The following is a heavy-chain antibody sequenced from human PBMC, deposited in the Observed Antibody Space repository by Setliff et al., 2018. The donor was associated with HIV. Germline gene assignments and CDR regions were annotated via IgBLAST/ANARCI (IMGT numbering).Heavy chain of an antibody. D-gene: IGHD1-26*01. CDR1: GDSVSNVGYY. Sequence: SETLSLTCTVSGDSVSNVGYYWGWIHQSPGKGLEWIGSIYYSGSTSYNPSLKSRVTISVHTSKNQFSLRLTSVTAADTAVYYCVRIWDIVGGPSDYWGLGIMVTVSS. J-gene: IGHJ4*02. V-gene: IGHV4-39*01. CDR2: IYYSGST. CDR3: VRIWDIVGGPSDY.